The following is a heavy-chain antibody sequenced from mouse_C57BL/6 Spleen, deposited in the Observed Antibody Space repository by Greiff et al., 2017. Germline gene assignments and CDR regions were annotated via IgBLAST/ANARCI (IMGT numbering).Heavy chain of an antibody. CDR2: ISDGGSYT. J-gene: IGHJ1*03. Sequence: EVNLVESGGGLVKPGGSLKLSCAASGFTFSSYAMSWVRPTPEKRLEWVATISDGGSYTYYPDNVKGRFTISRDNAKNNLYLQMSPLKSEDTALYYCARGDYGSSSWYFDVWGTGTTVTVSS. CDR3: ARGDYGSSSWYFDV. CDR1: GFTFSSYA. V-gene: IGHV5-4*03. D-gene: IGHD1-1*01.